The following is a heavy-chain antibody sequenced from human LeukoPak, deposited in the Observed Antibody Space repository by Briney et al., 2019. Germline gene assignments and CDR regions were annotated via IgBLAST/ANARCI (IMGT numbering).Heavy chain of an antibody. CDR1: GFTFSNAW. CDR3: TTAKVYCSSTSCYTPFFDY. V-gene: IGHV3-15*01. Sequence: GGSLRLSCATSGFTFSNAWMSWVRQAPGKGLEWVGRIKSKTDGGTKDYAAPVKGRFTISRDDSKNTLYLQMKSLKTEDTAVYYCTTAKVYCSSTSCYTPFFDYWGQGTLVTVSS. J-gene: IGHJ4*02. D-gene: IGHD2-2*02. CDR2: IKSKTDGGTK.